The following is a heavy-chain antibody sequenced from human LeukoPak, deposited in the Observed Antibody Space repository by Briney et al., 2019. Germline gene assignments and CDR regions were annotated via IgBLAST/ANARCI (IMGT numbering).Heavy chain of an antibody. Sequence: GGSLRLSCAASGFNFGAYTINWVRQAPGKGLEWVAVISYDGSNKYYADSVKGRFTISRDNSKNTLYLQMNSLRAEDTAVYYCARGSSGWYGHYFDYWGQGTLVTVSS. D-gene: IGHD6-19*01. CDR3: ARGSSGWYGHYFDY. V-gene: IGHV3-30-3*01. CDR2: ISYDGSNK. CDR1: GFNFGAYT. J-gene: IGHJ4*02.